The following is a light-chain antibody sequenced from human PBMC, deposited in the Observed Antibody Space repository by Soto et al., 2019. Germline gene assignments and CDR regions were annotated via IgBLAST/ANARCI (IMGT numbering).Light chain of an antibody. V-gene: IGKV3-20*01. CDR1: QSISSSY. CDR2: HAS. J-gene: IGKJ4*01. Sequence: ENVLTQSPGTLSLSPGERATLSCRASQSISSSYLAWYQQKPGQTPRLLIYHASSRATGIPDRFSGSGSGTDFTLTISRLEPEDFAVYYCQHYCDSLLTFRGGTKVEIK. CDR3: QHYCDSLLT.